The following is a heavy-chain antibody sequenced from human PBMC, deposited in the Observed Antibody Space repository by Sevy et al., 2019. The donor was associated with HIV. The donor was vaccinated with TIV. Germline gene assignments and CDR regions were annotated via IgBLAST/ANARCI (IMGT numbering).Heavy chain of an antibody. CDR1: GFTFSSYS. D-gene: IGHD3-10*01. CDR3: ARVVITMVRGVIPQGWFDP. V-gene: IGHV3-48*01. Sequence: GESLKISCAASGFTFSSYSMNWVRQAPGKGLEWVSYISSSSSTIYYADSVKGRFTISRDNAKNSLYLQMNSLRAEDTAVYYCARVVITMVRGVIPQGWFDPWGQGTLVTVSS. J-gene: IGHJ5*02. CDR2: ISSSSSTI.